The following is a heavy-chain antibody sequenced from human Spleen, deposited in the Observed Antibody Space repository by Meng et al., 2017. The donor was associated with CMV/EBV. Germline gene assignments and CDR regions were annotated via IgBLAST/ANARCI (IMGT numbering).Heavy chain of an antibody. V-gene: IGHV1-46*01. D-gene: IGHD3-16*01. CDR1: GYSFTSYY. Sequence: VKVSCKASGYSFTSYYIHWVRQARGQGLEWMGIINPSGGSTSYAQRFQGRVTMTRDTSTSTVYMELSSLRSGDTAVYYCARDLSVGGVLQYYFAYWGQGTVVTVSS. CDR2: INPSGGST. CDR3: ARDLSVGGVLQYYFAY. J-gene: IGHJ4*02.